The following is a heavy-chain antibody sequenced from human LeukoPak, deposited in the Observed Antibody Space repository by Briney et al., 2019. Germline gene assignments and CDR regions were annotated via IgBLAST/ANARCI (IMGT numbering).Heavy chain of an antibody. Sequence: PGRSLRLSCAASGLTFSSFGMHWVRQAPGKGLEWVAVTSSDGGNKHYADSVKGRFTISRDNSKNTLYLQMNTLRVEDTAVYYCAKGRLLGAPWGMDVWGQGTTVTVSS. CDR2: TSSDGGNK. J-gene: IGHJ6*02. CDR3: AKGRLLGAPWGMDV. CDR1: GLTFSSFG. D-gene: IGHD1-26*01. V-gene: IGHV3-30*18.